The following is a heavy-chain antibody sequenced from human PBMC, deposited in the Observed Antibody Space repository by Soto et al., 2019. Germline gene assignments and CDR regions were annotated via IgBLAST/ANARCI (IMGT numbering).Heavy chain of an antibody. CDR3: ARAYYYGSGGDYYYYYMDV. CDR2: MNPNSGNT. Sequence: QVQLVQSGAEVKKPGASVKVSCKASGYTFTSYDINWVRQATGQGLEWMGWMNPNSGNTGYAQKFQGRVTMTRNTSISTAYMELSSLRSEDTAVYYCARAYYYGSGGDYYYYYMDVWGKGTTVTVSS. V-gene: IGHV1-8*01. J-gene: IGHJ6*03. D-gene: IGHD3-10*01. CDR1: GYTFTSYD.